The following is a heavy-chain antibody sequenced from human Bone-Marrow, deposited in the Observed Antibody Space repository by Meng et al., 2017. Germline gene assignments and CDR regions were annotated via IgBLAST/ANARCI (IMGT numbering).Heavy chain of an antibody. CDR1: GGSISSYY. Sequence: QVQLQESGPGLVKPSETLSLTCTVSGGSISSYYWSWIRQPPGKGLEWIGYIYYSGSTNYNPSLKSRVTISVDKSKNQFSLKLSSVTAADTAVYYCARVLGSGSYPDYWGQGTLVTVSS. CDR3: ARVLGSGSYPDY. D-gene: IGHD1-26*01. CDR2: IYYSGST. J-gene: IGHJ4*02. V-gene: IGHV4-59*12.